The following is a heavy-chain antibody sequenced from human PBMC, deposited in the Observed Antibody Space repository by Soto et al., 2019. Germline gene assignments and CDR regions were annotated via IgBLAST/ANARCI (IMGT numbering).Heavy chain of an antibody. V-gene: IGHV1-69*13. Sequence: ASVKVSCKASGGTFSSYAISWVRQAPGQGLEWMGGIIPIFGTANYAQKFQGRVTITADESTSTAYMELSSLRSEDTAVYYCARIVGDPLDPIAAAGTYYFDYWGQGTLVTVSS. CDR1: GGTFSSYA. CDR2: IIPIFGTA. D-gene: IGHD6-13*01. CDR3: ARIVGDPLDPIAAAGTYYFDY. J-gene: IGHJ4*02.